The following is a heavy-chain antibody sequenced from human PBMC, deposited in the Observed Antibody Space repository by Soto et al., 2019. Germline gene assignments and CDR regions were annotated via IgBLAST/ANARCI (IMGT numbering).Heavy chain of an antibody. CDR2: IYYSGST. CDR1: GGSISSSSYY. D-gene: IGHD3-10*01. J-gene: IGHJ6*02. CDR3: ARHGITMVRGPYYGMDV. V-gene: IGHV4-39*01. Sequence: SETLSLTCTVSGGSISSSSYYWGWIRQPPGKGLEWIGSIYYSGSTYYNPSLKSRVTISVDTSKNQFSLKLSSVTAADTAVYYCARHGITMVRGPYYGMDVWGQGTTVTVSS.